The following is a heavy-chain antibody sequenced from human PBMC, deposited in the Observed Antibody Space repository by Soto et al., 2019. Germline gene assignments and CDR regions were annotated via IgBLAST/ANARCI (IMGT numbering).Heavy chain of an antibody. Sequence: QVQLQESGPGLVKPSQTLSLTCSVSGGSISSGSFYWSWIRQHPGKGPEWIGYIYHSGKTHYNPSLRSRVTISLDPSKNQFSLELSSVSDAYTAVYFCARADASPGTFEFWGQGTLVTVSS. CDR2: IYHSGKT. V-gene: IGHV4-31*03. J-gene: IGHJ3*01. CDR3: ARADASPGTFEF. CDR1: GGSISSGSFY.